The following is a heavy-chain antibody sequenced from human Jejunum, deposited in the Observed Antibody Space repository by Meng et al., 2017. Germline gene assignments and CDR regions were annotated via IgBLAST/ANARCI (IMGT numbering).Heavy chain of an antibody. V-gene: IGHV4-34*01. CDR1: GGSLKDFY. CDR3: ARALGAYGDSGFAY. Sequence: QVQLQQGGAGLLKPSETLSLTCAVSGGSLKDFYWNWIRQSPGKGLEWIGEISHSGSTNYNPSLKSRVTISVDRSQNQLSLKLTSVSGTDTAVYFCARALGAYGDSGFAYWGQGALVTVSS. D-gene: IGHD4-17*01. CDR2: ISHSGST. J-gene: IGHJ4*02.